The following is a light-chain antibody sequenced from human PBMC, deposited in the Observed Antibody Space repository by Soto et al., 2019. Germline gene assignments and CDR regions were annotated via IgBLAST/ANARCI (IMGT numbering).Light chain of an antibody. CDR3: QQYYSTPIT. V-gene: IGKV4-1*01. Sequence: DIVMTQSQDSLAVSLGERATINCKSSQSVLYSSNNKNYLAWYQQKPGQPPKLLISWASTRESGVPDRFSGSGSGTDFTLTISSLQAEDVAVYYCQQYYSTPITFGHGTRLEIK. J-gene: IGKJ5*01. CDR2: WAS. CDR1: QSVLYSSNNKNY.